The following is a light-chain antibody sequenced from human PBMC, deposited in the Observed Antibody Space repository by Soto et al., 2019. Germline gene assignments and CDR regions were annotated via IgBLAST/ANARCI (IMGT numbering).Light chain of an antibody. CDR1: SSDVGGYNY. J-gene: IGLJ1*01. CDR3: SSYTSSSTPYV. V-gene: IGLV2-14*01. CDR2: EVS. Sequence: LTQPASVSGSPGQSTTISCTGTSSDVGGYNYVSWYQQHPGKAPKLMIYEVSNRPSGVSNRFSGSKSGNTASLTISGLQAEDEADYYCSSYTSSSTPYVFGTGTKVTVL.